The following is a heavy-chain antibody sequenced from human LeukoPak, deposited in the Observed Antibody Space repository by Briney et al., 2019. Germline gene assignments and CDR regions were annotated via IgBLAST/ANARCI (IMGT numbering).Heavy chain of an antibody. V-gene: IGHV4-39*01. D-gene: IGHD3-10*01. J-gene: IGHJ3*02. CDR2: IYYSGST. CDR1: GGSISSSSYY. CDR3: ARRNLGEYAFDI. Sequence: SETLSLTCIVSGGSISSSSYYWGWIRQPPGKGLEWIGSIYYSGSTYYNPSLKSRVTISVDTSKNQFSLKLSSVTAADTAVYYCARRNLGEYAFDIWGQGTMVTVSS.